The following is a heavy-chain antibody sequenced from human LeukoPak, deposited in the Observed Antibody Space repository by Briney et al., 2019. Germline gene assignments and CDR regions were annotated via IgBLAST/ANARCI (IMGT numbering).Heavy chain of an antibody. CDR1: VFTFSSHW. V-gene: IGHV3-74*01. D-gene: IGHD6-13*01. CDR3: ARGTIAAAGIDY. Sequence: GGSLRLSCAASVFTFSSHWMHWLRQAPGKGLVWVSDIKGDGTYRTHADSVRGRFAISRDSAKNTLYLQMNSLRVEDTAVYYCARGTIAAAGIDYWGQGSLVTVSS. CDR2: IKGDGTYR. J-gene: IGHJ4*02.